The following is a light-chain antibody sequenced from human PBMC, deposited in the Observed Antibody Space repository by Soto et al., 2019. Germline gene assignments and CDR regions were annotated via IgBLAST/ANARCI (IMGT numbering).Light chain of an antibody. CDR3: QQYNNWPPIT. Sequence: EIVLPQSPDTLAVSPGAVATLSRWASQSVTSNLAWYRQKRGQAPRLLIYAASTRATGVPARFSGSGSGTEFTLTISSLQSEDFAVSYCQQYNNWPPITFGQGTRLEIK. J-gene: IGKJ5*01. CDR1: QSVTSN. V-gene: IGKV3D-15*01. CDR2: AAS.